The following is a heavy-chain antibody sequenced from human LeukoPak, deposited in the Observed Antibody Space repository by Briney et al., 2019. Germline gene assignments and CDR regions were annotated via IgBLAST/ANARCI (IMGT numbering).Heavy chain of an antibody. CDR3: ARDLSGVTGYTYGRGIDY. Sequence: GGSLRLSCAASGFTFSSYRMSWVRQAPGKGLEWVANIKKDGSEKYYVDSVKGRFTISRDNAKTSLYLQMNSLRAEDTAVYYCARDLSGVTGYTYGRGIDYRGQGTLVTVSS. CDR1: GFTFSSYR. CDR2: IKKDGSEK. V-gene: IGHV3-7*01. D-gene: IGHD5-18*01. J-gene: IGHJ4*02.